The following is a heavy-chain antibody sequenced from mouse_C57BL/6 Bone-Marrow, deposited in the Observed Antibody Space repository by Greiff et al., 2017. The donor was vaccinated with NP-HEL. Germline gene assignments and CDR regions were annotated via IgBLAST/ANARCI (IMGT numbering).Heavy chain of an antibody. CDR3: ARDGSSYGDY. D-gene: IGHD1-1*01. J-gene: IGHJ2*01. CDR1: GYAFTNYL. Sequence: QVQLQQSGAELVRPGTSVKVSCKASGYAFTNYLIEWVKQRPGQGLEWIGVINPGSGGTNYNEKFKGKATLTADKSSSTAYMQLSSLTSEYSAFYFCARDGSSYGDYWGQGTTLTVSS. V-gene: IGHV1-54*01. CDR2: INPGSGGT.